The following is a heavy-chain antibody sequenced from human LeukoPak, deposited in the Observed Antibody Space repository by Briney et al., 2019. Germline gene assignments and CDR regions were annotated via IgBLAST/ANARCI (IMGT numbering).Heavy chain of an antibody. CDR1: GLPFYSYW. Sequence: PGGSLRLSCTAPGLPFYSYWMTWVRQTPGKGLEWVANIRHDGSTKYYVDSVKGRFTISRDNAMNSLYLQMDSLRVEDTAIYYCARSVPYGTTWYGRSDCWGQGTQVTVSS. J-gene: IGHJ4*02. CDR2: IRHDGSTK. CDR3: ARSVPYGTTWYGRSDC. D-gene: IGHD6-13*01. V-gene: IGHV3-7*03.